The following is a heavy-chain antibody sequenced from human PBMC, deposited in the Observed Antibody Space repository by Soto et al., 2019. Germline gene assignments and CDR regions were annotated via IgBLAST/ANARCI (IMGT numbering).Heavy chain of an antibody. V-gene: IGHV1-69*01. CDR2: IIPIFGTT. D-gene: IGHD3-22*01. J-gene: IGHJ4*02. Sequence: QEQLVQSGAEVKKPGSSVKVSCKASGGIFSSYAISWVRQAPGQGLEWMGGIIPIFGTTNYAQKFQGRVTITADESTNTAYMDLSSPKSEDTAIYYCARGGSGYVWFNEFWGQGTLVTVSS. CDR3: ARGGSGYVWFNEF. CDR1: GGIFSSYA.